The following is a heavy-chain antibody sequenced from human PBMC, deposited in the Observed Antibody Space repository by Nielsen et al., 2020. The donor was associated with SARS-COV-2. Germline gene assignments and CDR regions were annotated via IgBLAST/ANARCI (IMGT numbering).Heavy chain of an antibody. CDR3: AREMAIFGEHYYYYYGMDV. V-gene: IGHV1-69*06. Sequence: WVRQAPGQGLEWMGGIIPIFDTANYAQKFQGRVTITADKSTSTAYMELSSLRSEDTAVYYCAREMAIFGEHYYYYYGMDVWGQGTTVTVSS. D-gene: IGHD3-3*01. CDR2: IIPIFDTA. J-gene: IGHJ6*02.